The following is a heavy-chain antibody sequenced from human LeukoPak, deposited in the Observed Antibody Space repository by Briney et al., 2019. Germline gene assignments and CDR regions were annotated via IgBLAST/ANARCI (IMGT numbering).Heavy chain of an antibody. CDR3: GRGGNWNDF. V-gene: IGHV3-7*03. CDR2: IKQDGSEK. Sequence: GGSLRLSCAASGFTFSNFWMSWVRQAPGKGLEWVANIKQDGSEKNYVESVRGRFTISRDNARGSLYLQMNALRADDTAVYYCGRGGNWNDFWGQGTLLIVSS. J-gene: IGHJ4*02. D-gene: IGHD1-1*01. CDR1: GFTFSNFW.